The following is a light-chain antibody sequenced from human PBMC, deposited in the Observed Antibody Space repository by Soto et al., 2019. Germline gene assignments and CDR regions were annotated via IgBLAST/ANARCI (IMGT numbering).Light chain of an antibody. V-gene: IGKV3-15*01. Sequence: EIVMTQSPATLSLSPGDRATLSCRASQSINSNLAWYQQKPGQAPRLLIYGASTRATGIPARFSGSGSGTEFTLSIGSLQSEDFAVYYCQQYNDWPPTFGQGTNVDI. J-gene: IGKJ1*01. CDR3: QQYNDWPPT. CDR1: QSINSN. CDR2: GAS.